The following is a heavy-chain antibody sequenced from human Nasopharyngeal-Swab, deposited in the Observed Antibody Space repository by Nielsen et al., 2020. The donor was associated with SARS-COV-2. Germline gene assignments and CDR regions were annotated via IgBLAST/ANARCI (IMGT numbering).Heavy chain of an antibody. Sequence: ASVKVSCKASGYTFTSYDINWVRQATGQGLEWMGWMNPNSGNTGYAQKLQGRVTMTTDTSTSTAYMELRSLRSDDTAVYYCALYYYGSGNYDYWGQGTLVTVSS. D-gene: IGHD3-10*01. CDR2: MNPNSGNT. V-gene: IGHV1-8*01. J-gene: IGHJ4*02. CDR3: ALYYYGSGNYDY. CDR1: GYTFTSYD.